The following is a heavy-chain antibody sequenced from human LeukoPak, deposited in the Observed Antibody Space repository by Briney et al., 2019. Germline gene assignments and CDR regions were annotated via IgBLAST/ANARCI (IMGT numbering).Heavy chain of an antibody. V-gene: IGHV4-59*08. Sequence: SETLSLTCTVSGGSISGTYYWGWIRQPPGKGLEWIGYIYYTGTTDPNPSLKSRVTISLDTSKNQFSLNLSSVTAADTAVYYCARRWVYDKRAFDAWGQGTMVTVSS. D-gene: IGHD3-16*01. CDR3: ARRWVYDKRAFDA. CDR2: IYYTGTT. J-gene: IGHJ3*01. CDR1: GGSISGTYY.